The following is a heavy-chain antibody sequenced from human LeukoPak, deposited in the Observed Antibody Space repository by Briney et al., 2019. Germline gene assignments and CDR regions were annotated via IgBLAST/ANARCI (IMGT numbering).Heavy chain of an antibody. V-gene: IGHV1-2*02. CDR2: IDPNSGGT. Sequence: ASVKVSCKASGYTFTGYFLHWVRQSPGQGLEWMGWIDPNSGGTDYAQNFQGRVTMTRDTSISTAYMELSSLRSEDTAVYYCARGDWWNWGQGTTVTVSS. CDR3: ARGDWWN. CDR1: GYTFTGYF. D-gene: IGHD2-8*02. J-gene: IGHJ6*02.